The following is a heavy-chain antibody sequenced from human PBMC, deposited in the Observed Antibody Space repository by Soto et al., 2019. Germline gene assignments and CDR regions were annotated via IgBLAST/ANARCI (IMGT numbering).Heavy chain of an antibody. CDR1: GFTFSSYA. CDR3: AKPSGSYYYYFDH. Sequence: GESLKISCAASGFTFSSYAMSWVRQAPGKGLEWVSAISGSGGSTYYADSVKGRFTISRDNSKNTLYLQMNSLRAEDTAVYYCAKPSGSYYYYFDHWGQGTLVTVSS. V-gene: IGHV3-23*01. J-gene: IGHJ4*02. CDR2: ISGSGGST. D-gene: IGHD1-26*01.